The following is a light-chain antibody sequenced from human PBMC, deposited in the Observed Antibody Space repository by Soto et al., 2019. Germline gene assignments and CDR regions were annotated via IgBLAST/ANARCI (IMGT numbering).Light chain of an antibody. CDR3: RQYYNWPPWT. CDR1: QSVTSS. Sequence: EIVMRQSPATLSLSPGERATLSCWASQSVTSSLAWYQQQLGQDPRRLIFGASTRATGIPARLSGGGSGTEFTLTISSLQYDDFAVYYCRQYYNWPPWTFGQGTKVEIK. CDR2: GAS. V-gene: IGKV3-15*01. J-gene: IGKJ1*01.